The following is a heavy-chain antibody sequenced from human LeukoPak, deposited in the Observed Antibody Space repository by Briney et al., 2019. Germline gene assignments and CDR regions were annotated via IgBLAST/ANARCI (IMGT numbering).Heavy chain of an antibody. CDR3: ARGYYYYGMDV. CDR1: GFTFSSYA. V-gene: IGHV3-23*01. Sequence: GGSLRLSCAASGFTFSSYAMTWVRQAPGKGLEWVSTISGSGANTYYADSVKGRFTISRDNSKNTLSLQMNSLRAEDTAVYYCARGYYYYGMDVWGQGTTVTVSS. CDR2: ISGSGANT. J-gene: IGHJ6*02.